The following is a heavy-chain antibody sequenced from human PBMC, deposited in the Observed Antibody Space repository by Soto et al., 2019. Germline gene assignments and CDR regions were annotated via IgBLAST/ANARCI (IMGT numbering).Heavy chain of an antibody. CDR2: INHSGST. Sequence: ETMSLTCAVFGGSFSGYYWSWIRQPPGKGLEWIGEINHSGSTNYNPSLKSRVTISVDTSKNQFSLKLSSVTAADTAVYYCAREGYYDFWSGSHAFDIWGQGTMVTVSS. CDR3: AREGYYDFWSGSHAFDI. CDR1: GGSFSGYY. V-gene: IGHV4-34*01. D-gene: IGHD3-3*01. J-gene: IGHJ3*02.